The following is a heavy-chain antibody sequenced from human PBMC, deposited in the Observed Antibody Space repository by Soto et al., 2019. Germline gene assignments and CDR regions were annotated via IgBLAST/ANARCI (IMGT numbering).Heavy chain of an antibody. CDR3: ARGRYCSSTSCYGHWFDP. D-gene: IGHD2-2*01. Sequence: GASVKVSCKASGYTFTSYDINWVRQVTGQGLEWMGWMNPNSGNTGYAQKFQGRVTMTRNTSISTAYMELSSLRSEDTAVYYCARGRYCSSTSCYGHWFDPWGQGTLVTVSS. CDR2: MNPNSGNT. J-gene: IGHJ5*02. CDR1: GYTFTSYD. V-gene: IGHV1-8*01.